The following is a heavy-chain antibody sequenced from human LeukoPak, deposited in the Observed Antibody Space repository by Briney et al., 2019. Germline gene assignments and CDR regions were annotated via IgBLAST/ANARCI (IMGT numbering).Heavy chain of an antibody. D-gene: IGHD2-8*01. V-gene: IGHV4-59*01. CDR1: GGSISSSY. CDR3: ARDSLYVTNFFDP. J-gene: IGHJ5*02. CDR2: IYYSGGT. Sequence: QVHLQESGPGLVKPSETLSLSCTVSGGSISSSYWNWIRQPPGKGLEWLGYIYYSGGTNYNPSLQSRVTISIDTSKNQFSLNLRSVTAADTAVYHCARDSLYVTNFFDPWGQGTLVTVSS.